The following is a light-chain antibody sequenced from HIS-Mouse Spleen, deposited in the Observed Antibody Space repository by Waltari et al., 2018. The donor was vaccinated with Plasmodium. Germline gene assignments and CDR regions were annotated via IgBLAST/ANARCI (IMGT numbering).Light chain of an antibody. J-gene: IGLJ2*01. Sequence: QSVLPQPPSVSAAPGQKVTIPCPGSSSNIGTNYVSWYQQLPGTAPKLLIYENNKRPSGIPDRFSGSKSGTSATLGITGLQTGDEADYYCGTWDSSLSAGVVFGGGTKLTVL. CDR2: ENN. CDR1: SSNIGTNY. V-gene: IGLV1-51*01. CDR3: GTWDSSLSAGVV.